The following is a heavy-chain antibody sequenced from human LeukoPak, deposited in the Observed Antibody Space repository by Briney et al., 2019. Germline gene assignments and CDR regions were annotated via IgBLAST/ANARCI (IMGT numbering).Heavy chain of an antibody. CDR2: ISGRGGST. J-gene: IGHJ4*02. CDR3: AKDQGYFCFDY. CDR1: GFTFSSYA. D-gene: IGHD1-26*01. V-gene: IGHV3-23*01. Sequence: GGSLRLSCAASGFTFSSYAMSWVRHAPGKGLGWVSAISGRGGSTYYAHSARGRVTLSRENSKKTRYMQMKSVRAEETAVCYCAKDQGYFCFDYCGQGTLVTVSS.